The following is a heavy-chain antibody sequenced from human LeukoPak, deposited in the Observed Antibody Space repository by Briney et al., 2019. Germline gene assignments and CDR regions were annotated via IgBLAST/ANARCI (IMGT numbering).Heavy chain of an antibody. D-gene: IGHD3-10*01. Sequence: VASVKVSCKASGYTFTGYYIHWVRQAPGQGLEWMGWINPNSGGTNYAQKFQGRVTMTRDASISTAYMELSRLRSDDTAVYYCARTTMIRGGSEGYYYGMDVWGQGTTVTVSS. V-gene: IGHV1-2*02. CDR3: ARTTMIRGGSEGYYYGMDV. CDR2: INPNSGGT. CDR1: GYTFTGYY. J-gene: IGHJ6*02.